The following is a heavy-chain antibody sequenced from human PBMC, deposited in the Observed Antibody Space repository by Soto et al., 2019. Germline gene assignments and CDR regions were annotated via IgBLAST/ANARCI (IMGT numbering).Heavy chain of an antibody. V-gene: IGHV1-46*01. D-gene: IGHD6-13*01. CDR2: INPSGGST. J-gene: IGHJ4*02. Sequence: ASVKVSCKASGYTFTSYYMHWVRQAPGQGLEWMGIINPSGGSTSYAQKFQGRVTMTRDTSTSTVYMELSSVRSEDTAMYYCAICSIAATGPDFDYWGQGTLVTVSS. CDR3: AICSIAATGPDFDY. CDR1: GYTFTSYY.